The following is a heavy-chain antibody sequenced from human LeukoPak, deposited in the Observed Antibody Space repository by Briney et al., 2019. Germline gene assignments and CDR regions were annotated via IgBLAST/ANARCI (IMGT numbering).Heavy chain of an antibody. D-gene: IGHD2-21*02. Sequence: GASVKVSCKASGYTFTSYYMHWVRQAPGQGLEWMGIINPSGGSTSYAQKFHGRVTMTRDTSTSTVYMELSSLRSDDTAVYYCARGYCSGDCFTLFDYWGQGTLVTVSS. CDR1: GYTFTSYY. J-gene: IGHJ4*02. CDR2: INPSGGST. V-gene: IGHV1-46*01. CDR3: ARGYCSGDCFTLFDY.